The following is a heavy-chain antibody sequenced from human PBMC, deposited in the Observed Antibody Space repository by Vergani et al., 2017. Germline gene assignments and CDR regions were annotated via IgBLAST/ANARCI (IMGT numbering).Heavy chain of an antibody. CDR1: GGTFSSYA. Sequence: QVQLVQSGAEVKKPGSSVKVSCKASGGTFSSYAISWVRQAPGQGLEWMGRIIPILGIANYAQKFQGRVTITADKSTSTAYMELRSLSSDDTAVYYCARDVEQGYSYGYHWYYYGMDVWGQGTTVTVSS. V-gene: IGHV1-69*09. D-gene: IGHD5-18*01. CDR2: IIPILGIA. J-gene: IGHJ6*02. CDR3: ARDVEQGYSYGYHWYYYGMDV.